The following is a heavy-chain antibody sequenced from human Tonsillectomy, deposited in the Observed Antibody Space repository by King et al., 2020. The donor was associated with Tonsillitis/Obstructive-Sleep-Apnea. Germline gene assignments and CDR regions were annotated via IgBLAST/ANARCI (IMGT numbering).Heavy chain of an antibody. J-gene: IGHJ4*02. CDR2: VNSDGPRT. CDR1: GFTFSMHW. Sequence: VQLVEAGRDLVQPGGSLRLSCAASGFTFSMHWIHLVRQGPGKGLVWVSSVNSDGPRTTYADSVNGRFTISRDNAKNTVYLQMNSLRAEDTSVYYCARGPGISADYWGQGTLVTVSS. V-gene: IGHV3-74*01. CDR3: ARGPGISADY.